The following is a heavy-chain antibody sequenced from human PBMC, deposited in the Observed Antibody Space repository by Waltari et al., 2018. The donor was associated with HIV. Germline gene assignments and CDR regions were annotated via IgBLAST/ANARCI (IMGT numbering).Heavy chain of an antibody. J-gene: IGHJ4*02. Sequence: EVQLVESGGGLVQPGGSLRLSWVASGFTFSDYTMNCVRQAPGKGLEWVSYISSSSSTIYYADSVKGRFTISRDNAKNSLYLQMNSLRAEDTAVYYCARDPVYSGSSLVYYFDYWGQGTLVTVSS. CDR3: ARDPVYSGSSLVYYFDY. CDR1: GFTFSDYT. V-gene: IGHV3-48*01. CDR2: ISSSSSTI. D-gene: IGHD6-6*01.